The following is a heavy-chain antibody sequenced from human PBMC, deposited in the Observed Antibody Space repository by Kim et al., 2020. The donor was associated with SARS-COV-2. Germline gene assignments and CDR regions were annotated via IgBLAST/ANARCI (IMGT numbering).Heavy chain of an antibody. J-gene: IGHJ5*02. CDR3: AKDGSWQPAGWCDP. V-gene: IGHV3-23*01. D-gene: IGHD3-10*01. Sequence: AESGKGRFTISKDNSNNTLDLQMNSLRAEDTAIYYCAKDGSWQPAGWCDPWGQGNLVTVSS.